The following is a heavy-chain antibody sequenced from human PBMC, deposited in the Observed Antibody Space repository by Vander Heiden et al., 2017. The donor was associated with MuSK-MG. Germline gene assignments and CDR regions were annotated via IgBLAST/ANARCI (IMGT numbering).Heavy chain of an antibody. CDR3: ARQGSGYYSPDAFDI. CDR2: IYYSGNT. D-gene: IGHD3-22*01. V-gene: IGHV4-39*01. CDR1: GGSISTTDYY. Sequence: QLQLRESGPGLVKPSETLSLTCTVSGGSISTTDYYWGWIRQPPGKGLQWIGNIYYSGNTYYKPSRKSRGTISEDTSKNQFSLKLSSVTAAETAVYFCARQGSGYYSPDAFDIWGQGTMVTVSS. J-gene: IGHJ3*02.